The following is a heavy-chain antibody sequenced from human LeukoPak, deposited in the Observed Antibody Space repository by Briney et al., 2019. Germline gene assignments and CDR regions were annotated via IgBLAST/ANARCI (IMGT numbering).Heavy chain of an antibody. J-gene: IGHJ4*02. Sequence: SGGSLRLSCAASGFTFSSYSMNWVRQTPGKGLEWLSYISSSGGTIYYADSVKGRFTISRDNAKSSLYLQMNGLRAEDTAVYYCARDSRQQLFDYWGQGTLVTVSS. CDR3: ARDSRQQLFDY. CDR1: GFTFSSYS. D-gene: IGHD4-11*01. V-gene: IGHV3-48*04. CDR2: ISSSGGTI.